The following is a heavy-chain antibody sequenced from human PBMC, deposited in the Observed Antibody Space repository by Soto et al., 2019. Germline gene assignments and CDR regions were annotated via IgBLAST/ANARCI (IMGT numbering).Heavy chain of an antibody. V-gene: IGHV4-4*02. CDR2: IYHSGNT. D-gene: IGHD1-26*01. Sequence: VQLRQSGPGLVKPSGTLSLTCAVSGGSISSSNWWTWVRQAPGKGLEWIGEIYHSGNTYYNPSLKCGVTITVDKSNNQFSLQLNSVTAADTAVYYCATLPPRVVASLLPIPTWGQGTLVTVSS. J-gene: IGHJ5*02. CDR3: ATLPPRVVASLLPIPT. CDR1: GGSISSSNW.